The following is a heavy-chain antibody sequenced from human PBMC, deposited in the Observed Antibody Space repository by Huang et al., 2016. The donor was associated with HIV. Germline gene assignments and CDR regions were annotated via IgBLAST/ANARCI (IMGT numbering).Heavy chain of an antibody. CDR1: GFTFNNYA. V-gene: IGHV3-23*01. CDR3: AKNLLEVRGEGFDY. Sequence: VQLLESGGGLVQPGGSLRLSCAASGFTFNNYAMTWVRQAAGKGLGWVSTVSGSGGSTDYADSVKGRFTISRDKSKNTLYLYMSSLRAEDTAVYYCAKNLLEVRGEGFDYWGQGTLVTVSS. J-gene: IGHJ4*02. D-gene: IGHD3-10*01. CDR2: VSGSGGST.